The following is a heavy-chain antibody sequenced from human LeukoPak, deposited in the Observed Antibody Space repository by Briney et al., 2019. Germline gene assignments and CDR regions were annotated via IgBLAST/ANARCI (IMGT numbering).Heavy chain of an antibody. CDR2: ISSSGSTI. D-gene: IGHD2-2*01. J-gene: IGHJ5*02. V-gene: IGHV3-48*03. Sequence: GGSLRLSCAASGLTFSSYEMNWVRQAPGKGLEWVSYISSSGSTIYYADSVEGRFTISRDNAKNSLYLQMSSLRAEDTAVYYCARGGYCSSTSCYGPFRFDPWGQGTLVTVSS. CDR3: ARGGYCSSTSCYGPFRFDP. CDR1: GLTFSSYE.